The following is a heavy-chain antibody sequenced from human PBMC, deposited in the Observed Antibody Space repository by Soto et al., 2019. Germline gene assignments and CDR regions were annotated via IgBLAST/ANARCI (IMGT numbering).Heavy chain of an antibody. J-gene: IGHJ6*02. D-gene: IGHD3-22*01. Sequence: ASVKVSCKASGYTFTSYGISWVRQAPGQGLEWMGWISAYNGNTNYAQKLQGRVTMTTDTSTSTAYFELRSLRSDDTALYYCARYYYDSSGYYFGYYYYGMDVWGQGTTVTVS. CDR2: ISAYNGNT. V-gene: IGHV1-18*01. CDR1: GYTFTSYG. CDR3: ARYYYDSSGYYFGYYYYGMDV.